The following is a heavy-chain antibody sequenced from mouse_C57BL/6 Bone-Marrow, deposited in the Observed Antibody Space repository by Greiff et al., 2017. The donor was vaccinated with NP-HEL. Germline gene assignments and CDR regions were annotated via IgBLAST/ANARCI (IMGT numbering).Heavy chain of an antibody. CDR1: GYTFTSYW. CDR3: ASHYGSSYVGY. CDR2: IDPSDSYT. Sequence: QVQLQQPGAELVRPGTSVKLSCKASGYTFTSYWMHWVKQRPGQGLEWIGVIDPSDSYTNYNQKFKGKATLTVDKSSSTAYMQLSSLTSEDSAVYYCASHYGSSYVGYWGQGTTLTVSS. J-gene: IGHJ2*01. D-gene: IGHD1-1*01. V-gene: IGHV1-59*01.